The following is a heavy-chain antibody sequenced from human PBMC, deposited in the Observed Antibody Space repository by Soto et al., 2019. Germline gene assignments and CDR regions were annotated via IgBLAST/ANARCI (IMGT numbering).Heavy chain of an antibody. D-gene: IGHD2-21*02. Sequence: PGESLKISCKGSGYYFIAYWIGWVRQMPGKGLELMGIIYPPDSDVRYSPSFQGQVTISVDKSINTAYLQWSSLKASDTATYYCARLAVTSSTHFDYWGQGTPVTVS. CDR3: ARLAVTSSTHFDY. V-gene: IGHV5-51*01. CDR1: GYYFIAYW. CDR2: IYPPDSDV. J-gene: IGHJ4*02.